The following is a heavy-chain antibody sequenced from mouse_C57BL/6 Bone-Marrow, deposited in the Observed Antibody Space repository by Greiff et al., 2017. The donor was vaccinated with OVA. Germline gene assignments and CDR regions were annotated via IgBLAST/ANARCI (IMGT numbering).Heavy chain of an antibody. Sequence: VQLQQSGPELVKPGASVKISCKASGYTFTDYYMNWVKQSHGKSLEWIGDINPNNGGTSYNQKFKGKATLTVDKSSSTAYMELRSLTSEDSAVYYCARGKTGFDYWGQGTTLTVSS. V-gene: IGHV1-26*01. J-gene: IGHJ2*01. CDR3: ARGKTGFDY. D-gene: IGHD4-1*01. CDR2: INPNNGGT. CDR1: GYTFTDYY.